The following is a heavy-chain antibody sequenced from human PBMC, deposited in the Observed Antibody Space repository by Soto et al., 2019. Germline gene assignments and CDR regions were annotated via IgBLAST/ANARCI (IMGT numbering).Heavy chain of an antibody. V-gene: IGHV3-64D*08. CDR2: ISSNGGST. Sequence: GGSLRLSCSASGFTFSSYAMHWVRQAPGKGLEYVSAISSNGGSTYYADSVKGRFTISRDNSKNTLYLQMSSLRAEDTAVYYCVKGSYGDESSFFDYWGQGTLVTVSS. CDR3: VKGSYGDESSFFDY. J-gene: IGHJ4*02. CDR1: GFTFSSYA. D-gene: IGHD4-17*01.